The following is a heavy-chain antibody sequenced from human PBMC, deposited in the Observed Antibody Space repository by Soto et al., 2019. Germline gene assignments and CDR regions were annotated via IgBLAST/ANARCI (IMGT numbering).Heavy chain of an antibody. CDR3: ARQQYSSSSVDAFDI. Sequence: ASVKVSCKASGYTFTSYGISWVRQAPGQGLEWMGWISAYNGNTNYAQKLQGRVTMTTDTSTSTAYMELRSLRSDDTAVDYCARQQYSSSSVDAFDIWGQGTMVTVSS. V-gene: IGHV1-18*01. CDR2: ISAYNGNT. CDR1: GYTFTSYG. D-gene: IGHD6-6*01. J-gene: IGHJ3*02.